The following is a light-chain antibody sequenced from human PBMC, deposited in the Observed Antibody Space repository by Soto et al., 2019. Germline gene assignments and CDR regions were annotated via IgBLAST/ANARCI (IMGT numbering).Light chain of an antibody. Sequence: QSALTQPASVSGSPGQSITISCTGTSSDVGGYNYVSWYQHHPGKAPKLIIYDVTSRPSGVSIRFSGSMSDNTASLTISGLQPEDEADYHCSSYTTSNTRQIVFGTGTKLTVL. CDR1: SSDVGGYNY. J-gene: IGLJ1*01. CDR2: DVT. V-gene: IGLV2-14*03. CDR3: SSYTTSNTRQIV.